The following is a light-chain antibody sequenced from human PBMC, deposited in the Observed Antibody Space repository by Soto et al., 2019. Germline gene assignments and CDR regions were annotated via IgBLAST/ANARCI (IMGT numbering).Light chain of an antibody. CDR3: SSYTNSSTLVE. CDR1: SSDVGGYNF. V-gene: IGLV2-14*01. J-gene: IGLJ2*01. CDR2: EVS. Sequence: QSALTQPASVSGSPGQSITISCTGTSSDVGGYNFVSWYQHHPGKAPKLIIYEVSNRPSGVSNRFSASKSGNTASLTISGLQAEDEADYYCSSYTNSSTLVEFGGGTKLTVL.